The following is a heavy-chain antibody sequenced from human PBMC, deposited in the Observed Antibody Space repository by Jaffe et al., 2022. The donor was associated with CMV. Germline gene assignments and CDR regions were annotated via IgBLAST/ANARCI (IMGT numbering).Heavy chain of an antibody. D-gene: IGHD1-1*01. Sequence: EVQLVESGGGLVQPGGSLRLSCAASGFTFSSYWMHWVRQAPGKGLVWVSRIHSDGSSTRYADSVKGRFTISRDNAKNTLYLQLNSLRAEDTAVYYCARAGYNFGLDVWGKGTTVTVSS. CDR2: IHSDGSST. CDR1: GFTFSSYW. V-gene: IGHV3-74*01. J-gene: IGHJ6*04. CDR3: ARAGYNFGLDV.